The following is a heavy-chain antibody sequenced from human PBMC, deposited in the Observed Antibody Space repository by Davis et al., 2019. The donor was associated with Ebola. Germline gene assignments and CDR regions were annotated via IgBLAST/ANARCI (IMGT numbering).Heavy chain of an antibody. CDR3: ARVQRSSGWYGGFYY. V-gene: IGHV1-2*04. J-gene: IGHJ4*02. CDR2: INPNSGGT. CDR1: GYTFTGYY. D-gene: IGHD6-19*01. Sequence: AASVKVSCKASGYTFTGYYMHWVRQAPGQGLEWMGWINPNSGGTNYAQKFQGWVTMTRDTSISTAYMELSRLRSDDTAVYYCARVQRSSGWYGGFYYWGQGTLVTVSS.